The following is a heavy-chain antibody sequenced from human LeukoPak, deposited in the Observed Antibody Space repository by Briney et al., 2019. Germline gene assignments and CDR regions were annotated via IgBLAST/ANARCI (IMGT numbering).Heavy chain of an antibody. J-gene: IGHJ4*02. V-gene: IGHV3-74*01. D-gene: IGHD3-10*01. CDR2: INSDGSST. CDR1: GFTFSSYW. CDR3: ASGGTMVRGVIFY. Sequence: QPGGSLRLSCAASGFTFSSYWMHWVRQAPGKGLVWVSRINSDGSSTSYADSVKGRFTISRDNAKNTLYLQMNSLRAEGTAVYYCASGGTMVRGVIFYWGQGTLVTVPS.